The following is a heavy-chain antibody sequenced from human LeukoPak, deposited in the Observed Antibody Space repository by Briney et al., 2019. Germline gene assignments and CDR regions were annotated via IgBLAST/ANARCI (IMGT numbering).Heavy chain of an antibody. D-gene: IGHD6-13*01. CDR2: MNPNSGNT. Sequence: ASVKVSCKASGYTFTSYDINWVRQATGQGLEWMGWMNPNSGNTGYAQKFQGRVTITRNTSISTAYMELSSLRSEDTAVYYCARVYSSSWYSNYYMDVWGKGTTVTVSS. V-gene: IGHV1-8*03. J-gene: IGHJ6*03. CDR1: GYTFTSYD. CDR3: ARVYSSSWYSNYYMDV.